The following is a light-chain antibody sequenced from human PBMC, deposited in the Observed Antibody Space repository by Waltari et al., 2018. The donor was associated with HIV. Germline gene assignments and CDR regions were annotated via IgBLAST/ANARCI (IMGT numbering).Light chain of an antibody. J-gene: IGLJ2*01. V-gene: IGLV2-14*01. CDR2: EVS. CDR3: SSYTSSSTVV. Sequence: QSALTQPASVSGSPGQSITISCTGTSSDVGGYNYVSWYQQHPSKAPKLMIYEVSKRPSVVSNRYSCSKSGSTASLTISGLQAEDEAAYYCSSYTSSSTVVFGGGTKLTGL. CDR1: SSDVGGYNY.